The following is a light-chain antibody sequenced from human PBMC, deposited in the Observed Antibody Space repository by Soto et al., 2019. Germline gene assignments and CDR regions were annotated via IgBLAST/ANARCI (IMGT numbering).Light chain of an antibody. V-gene: IGKV3-20*01. CDR2: GAS. Sequence: EIVLTQSPGTLSLSPGERATLSCRASQSVSSNYLAWYQQKPGQAPRLLIYGASSRATGIPDRFSGSGSGTDFTLTISRLEPEDFAVYYCQQYNNWPPRITFGQGTRLEIK. CDR3: QQYNNWPPRIT. J-gene: IGKJ5*01. CDR1: QSVSSNY.